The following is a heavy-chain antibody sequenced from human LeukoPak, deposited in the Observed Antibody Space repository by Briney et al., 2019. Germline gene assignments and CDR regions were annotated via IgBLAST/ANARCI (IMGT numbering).Heavy chain of an antibody. Sequence: PSETLSLTCTVSGDSISGFHWSWIRQAPGKGLECIGYSYYTGKTNYNPSLQSRVTISVDTSKNQFSLTLSSVTAADSAVCYCARLRGDRTASLDYWGQGTLVTVSS. V-gene: IGHV4-59*08. D-gene: IGHD4-17*01. CDR3: ARLRGDRTASLDY. J-gene: IGHJ4*02. CDR1: GDSISGFH. CDR2: SYYTGKT.